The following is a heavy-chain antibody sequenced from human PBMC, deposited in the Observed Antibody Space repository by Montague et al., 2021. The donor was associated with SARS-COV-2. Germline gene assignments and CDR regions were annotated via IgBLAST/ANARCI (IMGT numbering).Heavy chain of an antibody. CDR2: VYYSGSA. CDR3: ARSSRVTWNVAHSTRSFDW. CDR1: GGSITSNTYY. J-gene: IGHJ4*02. Sequence: SETLSLTCNVSGGSITSNTYYWGWIRQPPGKRLEWIGSVYYSGSAYHNLSLKSRVAISIDTSKNQFSLKLSSVTAADTALYYCARSSRVTWNVAHSTRSFDWWGQGTLVTVSS. V-gene: IGHV4-39*01. D-gene: IGHD1-1*01.